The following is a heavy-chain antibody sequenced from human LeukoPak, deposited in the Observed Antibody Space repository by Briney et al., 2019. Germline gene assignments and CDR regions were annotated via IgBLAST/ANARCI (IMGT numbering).Heavy chain of an antibody. CDR2: IWYDGSNK. Sequence: GGSLRLSCTASGFTFNNYGMHWVRQAPGKGLEWVAVIWYDGSNKYYADSVKGRFTISRDNSKNTLYLQMNSLRAEDTAVYYCAKDRGSSPKWGYFDYWGQGTLVTVSS. V-gene: IGHV3-33*06. CDR3: AKDRGSSPKWGYFDY. J-gene: IGHJ4*02. CDR1: GFTFNNYG. D-gene: IGHD7-27*01.